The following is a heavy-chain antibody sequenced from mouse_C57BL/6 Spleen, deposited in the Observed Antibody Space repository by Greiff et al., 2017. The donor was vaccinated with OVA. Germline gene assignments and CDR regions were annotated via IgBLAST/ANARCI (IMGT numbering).Heavy chain of an antibody. J-gene: IGHJ3*01. CDR1: GYTFTSYG. V-gene: IGHV1-81*01. CDR2: IYPRSGNT. D-gene: IGHD2-3*01. Sequence: VKLMESGAELARPGASVKLSCKASGYTFTSYGISWVKQRTGQGLEWIGEIYPRSGNTYYNEKFKGKATLTADKSSSTAYMELRSLTSEDSAVYFCARPEGDGYSNPFAYWGQGTLVTVSA. CDR3: ARPEGDGYSNPFAY.